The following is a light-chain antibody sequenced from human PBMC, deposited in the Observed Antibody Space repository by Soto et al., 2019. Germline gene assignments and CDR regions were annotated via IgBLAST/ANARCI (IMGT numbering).Light chain of an antibody. CDR1: SSDVGGYNY. Sequence: QSALTQPASVSGSPGQSITISCTGTSSDVGGYNYVSWYQQHPGKAPKLMIYDVSNRPSGVSNRFSCSKSGNTASLTISGLQAEDEAEYDCSSYTSSSTLEWVFGGGTKLTVL. CDR3: SSYTSSSTLEWV. CDR2: DVS. V-gene: IGLV2-14*01. J-gene: IGLJ3*02.